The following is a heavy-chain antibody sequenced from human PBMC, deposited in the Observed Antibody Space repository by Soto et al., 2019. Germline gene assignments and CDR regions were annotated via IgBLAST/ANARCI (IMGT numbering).Heavy chain of an antibody. CDR1: GFTFSSYG. Sequence: QVQLVESGGGVVQPGRSLRLSCAASGFTFSSYGMHWVRQAPGKGLEWVAVISYDGSNKYYADSVKGRFTISRDNSKNTLYLQMNSLRAEDTAVYYCAKDLRPLDIVATIFPCLFDPWGQGTLVTVSS. CDR3: AKDLRPLDIVATIFPCLFDP. D-gene: IGHD5-12*01. J-gene: IGHJ5*02. V-gene: IGHV3-30*18. CDR2: ISYDGSNK.